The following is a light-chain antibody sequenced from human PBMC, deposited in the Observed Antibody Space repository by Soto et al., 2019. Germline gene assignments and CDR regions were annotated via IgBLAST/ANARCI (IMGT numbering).Light chain of an antibody. Sequence: EIVLTQSPGTLSLSPGERATLSCRASQSVSSSYLAWYQQKPGQAPRLLIYGASSRATGIPDRFSGSGSGTDFTLTISSLEPEEFAVYYCQQYDISPLTFGGGTKVEIK. V-gene: IGKV3-20*01. CDR3: QQYDISPLT. CDR1: QSVSSSY. J-gene: IGKJ4*01. CDR2: GAS.